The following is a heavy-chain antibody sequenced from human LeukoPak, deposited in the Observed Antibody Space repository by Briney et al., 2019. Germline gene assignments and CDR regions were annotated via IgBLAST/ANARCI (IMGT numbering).Heavy chain of an antibody. CDR3: ARSAVVGVAPYYMDV. CDR2: IYYSGST. V-gene: IGHV4-59*01. CDR1: GCSISSYD. J-gene: IGHJ6*03. D-gene: IGHD3-3*01. Sequence: PWESLSLSCTVSGCSISSYDLSWIRQAPGKGLEWVGYIYYSGSTKYNPSLKSRVTILVDKSKNQFSLKLSSVTAADTAVYYCARSAVVGVAPYYMDVWGKGTTVTVSS.